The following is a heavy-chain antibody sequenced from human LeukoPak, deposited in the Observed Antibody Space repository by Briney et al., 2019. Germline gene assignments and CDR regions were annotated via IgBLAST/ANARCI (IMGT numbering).Heavy chain of an antibody. CDR2: IGSSGNTI. Sequence: GGSLRLSCAASGFTFSGYIMNWVRQAPGKGLEWVSFIGSSGNTIYYADSVKGRFTVSRDNAKNSLYLQMNSLRAEDTAVYYCARDQWLDYWGQGTLVTASS. CDR1: GFTFSGYI. CDR3: ARDQWLDY. V-gene: IGHV3-48*01. D-gene: IGHD6-19*01. J-gene: IGHJ4*02.